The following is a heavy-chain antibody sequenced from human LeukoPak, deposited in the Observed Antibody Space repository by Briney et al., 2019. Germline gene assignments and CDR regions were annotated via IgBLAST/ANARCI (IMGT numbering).Heavy chain of an antibody. CDR2: IYSGGST. CDR1: GFTVSSNY. CDR3: ARVKGLLWFGELSGNYFDY. J-gene: IGHJ4*02. D-gene: IGHD3-10*01. Sequence: GGSLRLSCAASGFTVSSNYMSWVRQAPGKGLEWVSVIYSGGSTYYADSVKGRFTISRDNSKNTLYLQMNSLRAENTALYYCARVKGLLWFGELSGNYFDYWGQGTLVTVSS. V-gene: IGHV3-66*01.